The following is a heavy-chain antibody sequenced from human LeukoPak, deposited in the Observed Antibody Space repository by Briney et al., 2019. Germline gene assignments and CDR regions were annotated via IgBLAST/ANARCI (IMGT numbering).Heavy chain of an antibody. CDR1: GFTFSTYG. V-gene: IGHV3-30*03. D-gene: IGHD6-6*01. J-gene: IGHJ6*03. CDR2: ISYDGSNK. CDR3: ARSSSSYQYYYYYMDV. Sequence: GGSLRLSCAASGFTFSTYGMHWVRQAPGKGLESVAVISYDGSNKYYPDSVKGRFTISRDNSKNTLYLQMDSLRAEDTAVYYCARSSSSYQYYYYYMDVWGKGTTVTVSS.